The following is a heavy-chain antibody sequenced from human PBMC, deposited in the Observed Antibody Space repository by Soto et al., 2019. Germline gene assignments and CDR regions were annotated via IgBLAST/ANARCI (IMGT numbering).Heavy chain of an antibody. J-gene: IGHJ4*02. D-gene: IGHD3-22*01. Sequence: RRSCAASGFTLSSYAMHWVGPAAGKGLEWVAVISYDGTNKYYADAVKGRFTISRDNSKNTLSLQMNPLRAEDTAVYYWARDPLSLIDYYFGSWEQGTRGTVSP. CDR1: GFTLSSYA. CDR2: ISYDGTNK. CDR3: ARDPLSLIDYYFGS. V-gene: IGHV3-30-3*01.